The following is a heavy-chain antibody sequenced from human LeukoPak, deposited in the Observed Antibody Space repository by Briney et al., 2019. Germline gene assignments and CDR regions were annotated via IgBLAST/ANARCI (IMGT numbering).Heavy chain of an antibody. Sequence: PGRSLRLSCAASGFTFNSYAMHWVRQAPGKGLEWVALIWYDGSNKYYADSVEGRFTVSRDNSKNTLYLQMNSLRAEDTAVYYCARARGWEPNPYYYYMDVWGKGTTVTVSS. CDR1: GFTFNSYA. CDR3: ARARGWEPNPYYYYMDV. D-gene: IGHD1-26*01. CDR2: IWYDGSNK. J-gene: IGHJ6*03. V-gene: IGHV3-33*01.